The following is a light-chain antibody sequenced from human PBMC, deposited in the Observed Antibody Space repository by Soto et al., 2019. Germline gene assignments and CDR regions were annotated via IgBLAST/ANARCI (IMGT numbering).Light chain of an antibody. CDR1: SSDVGGYNY. V-gene: IGLV2-8*01. CDR2: EVN. Sequence: SVLTQPRSACGSPGQSVAISCTGTSSDVGGYNYVSWYQQHPGKAPKLMIYEVNKRPSGVPDRFSGSKSGNTASLTVSGLQAEDEADYYCSSDAGSSNDFGTGTKVTVL. CDR3: SSDAGSSND. J-gene: IGLJ1*01.